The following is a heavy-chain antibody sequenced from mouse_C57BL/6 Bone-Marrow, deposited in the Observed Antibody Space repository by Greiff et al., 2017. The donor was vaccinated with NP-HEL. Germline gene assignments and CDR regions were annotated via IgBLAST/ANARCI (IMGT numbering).Heavy chain of an antibody. CDR1: GYTSTDYY. CDR2: VFPGSGST. V-gene: IGHV1-75*01. Sequence: QVPLKQSGPELVKPGASVKISCKASGYTSTDYYINWVKQRPGQGLEWIGWVFPGSGSTYYNEKFKGKATLTVDKSSSTAYMLLSSLTSEDSAVYFCARRGGSSRYWYFDVWGTGTTVTVSS. CDR3: ARRGGSSRYWYFDV. J-gene: IGHJ1*03. D-gene: IGHD1-1*01.